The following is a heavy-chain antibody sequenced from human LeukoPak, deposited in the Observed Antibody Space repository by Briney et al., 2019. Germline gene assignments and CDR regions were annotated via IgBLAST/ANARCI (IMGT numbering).Heavy chain of an antibody. CDR2: INHSGST. Sequence: KPSETLSLTCSVYGGSFSGYCWSWIRQPPGKGLEWIGEINHSGSTNYNPSLKTRVTISLDRSKDKFSLKLTSVTAADTAVYYCTRGKPETVFDSWGRGTLVTVSS. J-gene: IGHJ4*01. CDR3: TRGKPETVFDS. CDR1: GGSFSGYC. V-gene: IGHV4-34*01.